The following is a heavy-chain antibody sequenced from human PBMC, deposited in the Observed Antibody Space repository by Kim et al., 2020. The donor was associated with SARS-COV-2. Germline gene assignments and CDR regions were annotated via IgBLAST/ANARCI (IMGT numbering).Heavy chain of an antibody. CDR1: GFTFSSYA. J-gene: IGHJ6*02. D-gene: IGHD6-19*01. CDR3: AKRHRDGSGPYSYYYGMDV. V-gene: IGHV3-23*01. Sequence: GGSLRLSCAASGFTFSSYAMSWVRQAPGKGLEWVSAISGSGGSTYYADSVKGRFTISRDNSKNTLYLQMNSLRAEDTAVYYCAKRHRDGSGPYSYYYGMDVWGQGTTVTVSS. CDR2: ISGSGGST.